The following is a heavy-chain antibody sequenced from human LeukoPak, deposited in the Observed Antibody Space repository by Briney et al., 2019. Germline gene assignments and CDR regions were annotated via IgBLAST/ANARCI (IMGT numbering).Heavy chain of an antibody. Sequence: PGGSLRLSCAASGFTFSSYAMSWVRQAPGKGLEWVSAISGSGGSTYYADSVKGRFTISRDNSKNTLYLQMNSLRAEDTAVYYCATRGDILTGYPYYFDYWGQGTLVTVSP. CDR1: GFTFSSYA. D-gene: IGHD3-9*01. CDR2: ISGSGGST. V-gene: IGHV3-23*01. J-gene: IGHJ4*02. CDR3: ATRGDILTGYPYYFDY.